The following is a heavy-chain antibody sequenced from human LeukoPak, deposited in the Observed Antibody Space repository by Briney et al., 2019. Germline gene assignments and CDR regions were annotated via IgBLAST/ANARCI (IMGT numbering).Heavy chain of an antibody. Sequence: GGSLRLSCEASGFTFSNVWMNWVRQAPGKGLEWIGRKAKADGETTEYIAPVKGRFTISRDDSKNTVYLQMNSLKTEDTALYYCVTRVKSTGDYWGQGTLVTVSS. CDR2: KAKADGETT. CDR3: VTRVKSTGDY. D-gene: IGHD1-1*01. J-gene: IGHJ4*02. CDR1: GFTFSNVW. V-gene: IGHV3-15*01.